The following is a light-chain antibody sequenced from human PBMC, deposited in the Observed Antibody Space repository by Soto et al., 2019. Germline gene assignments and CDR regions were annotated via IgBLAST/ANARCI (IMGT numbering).Light chain of an antibody. CDR1: HTISSW. CDR2: KAS. J-gene: IGKJ1*01. V-gene: IGKV1-5*03. CDR3: QPYNSYSEA. Sequence: DIQMTQSPSTLSGSVGDRVTITFRASHTISSWLAWYQQKPGKAPKLLIYKASTVKSGVPSRFSGSGSGTESTLSISTPQPDDLATDYCQPYNSYSEAFGQDTQVE.